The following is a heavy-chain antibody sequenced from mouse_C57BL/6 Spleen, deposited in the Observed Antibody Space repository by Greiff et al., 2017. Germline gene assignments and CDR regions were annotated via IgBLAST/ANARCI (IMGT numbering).Heavy chain of an antibody. D-gene: IGHD2-5*01. Sequence: EVKVEESGGGLVQPGGSMKLSCVASGFTFSNYWMNWVRQSPEKGLEWVAQISVKSDNYASHYAVSVKGRFTISRDDYKSSVYLQKNNLRAEDTGIYYCTGDSDYDYWGQGTTLTVSS. CDR1: GFTFSNYW. CDR2: ISVKSDNYAS. CDR3: TGDSDYDY. V-gene: IGHV6-3*01. J-gene: IGHJ2*01.